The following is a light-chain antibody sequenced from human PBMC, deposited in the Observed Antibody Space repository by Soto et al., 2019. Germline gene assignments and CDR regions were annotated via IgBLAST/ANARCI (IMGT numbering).Light chain of an antibody. CDR2: DVS. V-gene: IGKV3-20*01. CDR3: QQYGSSPT. CDR1: QSVSSSY. Sequence: EIVLTQSPGTLSLSPGERATLSCRSSQSVSSSYLAWFQQKPGQAPRLLIYDVSSRATGIPDRFSGSGSGTDFTLTISRLEPEDFALYYCQQYGSSPTFGQGTKVEIK. J-gene: IGKJ1*01.